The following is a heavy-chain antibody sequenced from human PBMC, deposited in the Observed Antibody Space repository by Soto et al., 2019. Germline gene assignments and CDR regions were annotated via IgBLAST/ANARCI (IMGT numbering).Heavy chain of an antibody. Sequence: SVKGPCKASGDTFSTYGLTWVRQAPGQGLEWVGGIIPILNTANYAQKLQGRVTITVDEFTSTGYVELTSLRSEDTAVYFFARDFERSAIGPWGQGTSVTVSS. D-gene: IGHD3-9*01. CDR2: IIPILNTA. CDR1: GDTFSTYG. CDR3: ARDFERSAIGP. V-gene: IGHV1-69*01. J-gene: IGHJ5*02.